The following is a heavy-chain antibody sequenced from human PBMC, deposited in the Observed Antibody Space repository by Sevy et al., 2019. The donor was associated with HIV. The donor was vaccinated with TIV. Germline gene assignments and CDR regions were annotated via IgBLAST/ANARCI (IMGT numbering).Heavy chain of an antibody. V-gene: IGHV3-7*03. J-gene: IGHJ3*02. CDR1: GFTFSNYW. CDR2: IREDGNKR. Sequence: GGSLRLSCAASGFTFSNYWMNWVRQAPGKGLEWVAKIREDGNKRHYVDSVKGRYTISRDNAKTSLCLEKNSLRGEDTAVYYYAREFIVGRPVVGLDIWGQGTMVTVSS. CDR3: AREFIVGRPVVGLDI. D-gene: IGHD1-26*01.